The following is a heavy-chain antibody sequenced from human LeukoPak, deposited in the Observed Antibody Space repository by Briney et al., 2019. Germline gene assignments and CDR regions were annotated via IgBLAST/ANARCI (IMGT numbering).Heavy chain of an antibody. CDR1: GGSISSYY. CDR3: ARGDFWFDP. CDR2: IYYSGST. J-gene: IGHJ5*02. V-gene: IGHV4-59*01. Sequence: PSETLSLTCTVSGGSISSYYRSWIRQPPGKGLEWIGYIYYSGSTNYNPSLKSRVTISVDTSKNQFSLKLSSVTAADTAVYYCARGDFWFDPWGQGTLVTVSS.